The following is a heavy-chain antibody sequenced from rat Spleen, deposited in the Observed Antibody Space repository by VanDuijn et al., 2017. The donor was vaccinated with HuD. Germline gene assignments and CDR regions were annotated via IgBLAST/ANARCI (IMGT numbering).Heavy chain of an antibody. D-gene: IGHD1-12*03. Sequence: EVQLVESGGGLVQPGRSMKLSCAASGFTFSNYGMAWVRQAPKKGLEWVAYISYDGGSTYYRDPVKGRFTISRDNAKSTLYLQMDSLRSEDTATYYCTTDGSPIYYYDGYYHALFDYWGQGVMVTVSS. J-gene: IGHJ2*01. CDR1: GFTFSNYG. CDR3: TTDGSPIYYYDGYYHALFDY. CDR2: ISYDGGST. V-gene: IGHV5-20*01.